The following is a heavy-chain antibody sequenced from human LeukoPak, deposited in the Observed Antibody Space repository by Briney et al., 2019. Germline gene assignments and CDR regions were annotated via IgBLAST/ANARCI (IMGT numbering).Heavy chain of an antibody. CDR1: GFTATNNY. J-gene: IGHJ5*02. V-gene: IGHV3-53*01. CDR2: IYSGGNT. CDR3: ARDLGYSSGWYYDWFDP. D-gene: IGHD6-13*01. Sequence: GGSLRLSCSASGFTATNNYMTWVRQAPGKGLEWVSIIYSGGNTYYTDSVKGRFTISRDNSKNTLYLQMNSLRAEDTAVYYCARDLGYSSGWYYDWFDPWGQGTLVTVSS.